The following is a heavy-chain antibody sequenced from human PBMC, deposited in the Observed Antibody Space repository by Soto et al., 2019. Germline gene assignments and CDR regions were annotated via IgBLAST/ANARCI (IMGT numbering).Heavy chain of an antibody. J-gene: IGHJ5*02. CDR1: GDTFSSYV. CDR3: ARGVVPAAIDPWFDP. Sequence: SVKVSCKASGDTFSSYVINWVRQAPGQGLEWMGGIIPIFGTANYAQKFQGRVTITADESTSTAYMELSSLRSEGTAVYYCARGVVPAAIDPWFDPWGQGTLVTVSS. CDR2: IIPIFGTA. V-gene: IGHV1-69*13. D-gene: IGHD2-2*01.